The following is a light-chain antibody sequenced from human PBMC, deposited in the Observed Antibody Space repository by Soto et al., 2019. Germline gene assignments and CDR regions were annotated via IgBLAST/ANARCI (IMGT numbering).Light chain of an antibody. Sequence: EIVLTQSPGTLSLSPGERATLSCRASQSISSSYLAWYQQKPGQAPRLLIYGASSRATGIPDRFSGSGSGTDFTLTISRLEPEDFAVYYCQKYGRTFGQGTKV. CDR2: GAS. V-gene: IGKV3-20*01. CDR1: QSISSSY. CDR3: QKYGRT. J-gene: IGKJ1*01.